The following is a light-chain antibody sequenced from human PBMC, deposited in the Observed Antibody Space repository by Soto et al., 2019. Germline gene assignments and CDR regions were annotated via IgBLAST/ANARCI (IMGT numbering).Light chain of an antibody. Sequence: EIVMTQSPATLSVSPGERAALSCRASQSVSGNLAWYQQTPGQAPRLLIYGASTRATGIPARFSGSGFGTEFTLTISSLKSGDFAVYYCQQYNYRPPAFGQGTRLEIK. CDR3: QQYNYRPPA. J-gene: IGKJ5*01. CDR2: GAS. CDR1: QSVSGN. V-gene: IGKV3-15*01.